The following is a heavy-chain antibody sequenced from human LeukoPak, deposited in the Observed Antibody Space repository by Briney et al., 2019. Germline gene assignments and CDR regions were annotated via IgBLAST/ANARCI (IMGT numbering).Heavy chain of an antibody. Sequence: SETLSLTCTVSGGSISSYYWSWIRQPAGKGLEWIGRIYTSWSTNYNPSLKSRVTISVDTSKNQFSLKLSSVTAAATAVYYCATSSSSELFDYWGQGTLVTASS. D-gene: IGHD6-13*01. V-gene: IGHV4-4*07. CDR3: ATSSSSELFDY. CDR1: GGSISSYY. CDR2: IYTSWST. J-gene: IGHJ4*02.